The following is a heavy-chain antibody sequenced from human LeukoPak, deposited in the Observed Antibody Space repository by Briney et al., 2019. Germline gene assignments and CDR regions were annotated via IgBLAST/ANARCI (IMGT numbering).Heavy chain of an antibody. Sequence: PGGSLRLSCAASGFTFSSYAMSWVRQAPGKGLGWVSAISGSGGSTYYADSVKGRFTISRDNSKNTLYLQMNSLRAEDTAVYYCAKDPMVLGYMDVWGKGTTVTVSS. CDR3: AKDPMVLGYMDV. D-gene: IGHD2-8*02. J-gene: IGHJ6*03. CDR1: GFTFSSYA. CDR2: ISGSGGST. V-gene: IGHV3-23*01.